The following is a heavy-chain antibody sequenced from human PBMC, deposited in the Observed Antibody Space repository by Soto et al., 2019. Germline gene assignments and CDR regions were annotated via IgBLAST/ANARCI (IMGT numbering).Heavy chain of an antibody. J-gene: IGHJ6*02. D-gene: IGHD3-22*01. V-gene: IGHV3-23*01. CDR1: GFTFSSYA. CDR3: AKPVDYYDSSGYYEPSLGYNYYYYGMDV. CDR2: ISGSGGST. Sequence: GGSLRLSCAASGFTFSSYAMSWVRQAPGKGLEWVSAISGSGGSTYYADSVKGRFTISRDNSKNTRYLQMNSLRAEDTAVYYCAKPVDYYDSSGYYEPSLGYNYYYYGMDVWGQGTTVTVSS.